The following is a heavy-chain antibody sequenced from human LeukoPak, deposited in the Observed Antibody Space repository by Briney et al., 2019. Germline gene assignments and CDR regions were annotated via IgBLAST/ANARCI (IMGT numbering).Heavy chain of an antibody. CDR1: GGTFSSYA. D-gene: IGHD1-14*01. J-gene: IGHJ2*01. V-gene: IGHV1-69*04. CDR2: IIPILGIA. CDR3: ASNLDPKGWYFDL. Sequence: GASVKVSCKASGGTFSSYAISWVRQAPGQGLEWMGRIIPILGIANYAQKFQGRVTITADKSTSTAYMELSSLRSEDTAVYYCASNLDPKGWYFDLWGRGTLVTVSS.